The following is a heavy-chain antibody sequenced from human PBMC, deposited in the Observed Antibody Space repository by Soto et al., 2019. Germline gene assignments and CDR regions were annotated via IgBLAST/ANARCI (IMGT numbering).Heavy chain of an antibody. CDR2: INAGNGNT. CDR1: GYTFTSYA. CDR3: ARRGLAYDILTGYYVKYYYYGMGV. J-gene: IGHJ6*02. Sequence: QVQLVQSGAEVKKPGASVKVSCKASGYTFTSYAMHWVRQAPGQRLEWMGWINAGNGNTKYSQKFQGRVTITRDTSASTAYMELSSLRSEDTAVYYCARRGLAYDILTGYYVKYYYYGMGVWGQGTTVTVSS. V-gene: IGHV1-3*01. D-gene: IGHD3-9*01.